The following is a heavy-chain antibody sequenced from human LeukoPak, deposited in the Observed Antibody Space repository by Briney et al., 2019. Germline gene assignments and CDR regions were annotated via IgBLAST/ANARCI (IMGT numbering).Heavy chain of an antibody. D-gene: IGHD2-15*01. Sequence: ASVKVSCKASGYTFTSYYINWVRQATGQGLEWMGWMNPNSGNTGYAQKFQGRATMTRNTSISTAYMELSSLRSEDTAVYYCAREDFSGLDPWGQGTLVTVSS. CDR1: GYTFTSYY. V-gene: IGHV1-8*02. CDR2: MNPNSGNT. J-gene: IGHJ5*02. CDR3: AREDFSGLDP.